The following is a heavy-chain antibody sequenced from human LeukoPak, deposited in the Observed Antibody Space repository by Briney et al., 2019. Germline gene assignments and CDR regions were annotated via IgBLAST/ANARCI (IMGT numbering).Heavy chain of an antibody. D-gene: IGHD3-22*01. J-gene: IGHJ4*02. CDR3: ARENSKSYYDSSGYPGYYFDY. Sequence: RAGGSLRLSCAASGFTFSRYWIHWVRQAPGKGLVWVSGIESDGRSTSYAESVKGRFTISRDNAKNTLYLQINSLRAEDTAVYYCARENSKSYYDSSGYPGYYFDYWGQGTLVTVSS. V-gene: IGHV3-74*01. CDR2: IESDGRST. CDR1: GFTFSRYW.